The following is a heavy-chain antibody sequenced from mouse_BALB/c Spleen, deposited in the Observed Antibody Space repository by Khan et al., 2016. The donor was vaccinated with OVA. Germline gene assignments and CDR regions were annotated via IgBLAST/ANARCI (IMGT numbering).Heavy chain of an antibody. J-gene: IGHJ3*01. CDR3: GRALYYYGSSYEGFAY. V-gene: IGHV1S136*01. CDR2: INPYSYAN. Sequence: VQLKQSGPELVKPGASVKMSCKASGYTFTSYVMHWVKQKPGQGLEWLGYINPYSYANKYNDTFKGKATLTSDKSSRTAYMELSSLTSEDSAVYYCGRALYYYGSSYEGFAYWGQGTLVTVSA. CDR1: GYTFTSYV. D-gene: IGHD1-1*01.